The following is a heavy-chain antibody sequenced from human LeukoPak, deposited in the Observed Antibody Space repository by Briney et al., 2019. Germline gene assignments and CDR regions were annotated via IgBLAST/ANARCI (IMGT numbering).Heavy chain of an antibody. D-gene: IGHD4-11*01. V-gene: IGHV3-11*06. CDR2: ISSSSSYI. Sequence: PGGSLRLSCAASGFIFSDYYMSWIRQAPGKGLEWVSYISSSSSYINYADSVKGRFTISRDNAKNSLYLQMNSLRAEDTAVYYCARGGMTTVTIPDYWGQGTLVTVSS. CDR3: ARGGMTTVTIPDY. CDR1: GFIFSDYY. J-gene: IGHJ4*02.